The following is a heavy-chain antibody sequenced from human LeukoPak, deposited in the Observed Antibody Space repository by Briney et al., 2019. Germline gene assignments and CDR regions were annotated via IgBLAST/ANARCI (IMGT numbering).Heavy chain of an antibody. J-gene: IGHJ4*02. D-gene: IGHD6-13*01. Sequence: GGSLRLSCAASGFTFSSYSMNWVRQAPGKGLEWVSYISSSSSTIYYADSVKGRFTISRDNAKNSLYLQMNSLRDEDTAVYYCARYQQQLGRGFFDYWGQGTLVTVSS. V-gene: IGHV3-48*02. CDR2: ISSSSSTI. CDR1: GFTFSSYS. CDR3: ARYQQQLGRGFFDY.